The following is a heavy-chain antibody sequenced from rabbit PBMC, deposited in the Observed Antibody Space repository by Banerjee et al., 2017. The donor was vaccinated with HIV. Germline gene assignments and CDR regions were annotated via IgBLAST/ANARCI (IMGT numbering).Heavy chain of an antibody. CDR1: GFSFSSSYY. CDR2: IYAGSSVST. J-gene: IGHJ4*01. V-gene: IGHV1S45*01. D-gene: IGHD4-2*01. CDR3: ARAGYAGGAGYDYLKL. Sequence: QEQLKESGGGLVQPGGSLKLTCTASGFSFSSSYYMCWVRQAPGKGLEWIACIYAGSSVSTYYASWAKGRFTISKTSSTTVTLQMTSLTAADTATYFCARAGYAGGAGYDYLKLWGPGTLVTVS.